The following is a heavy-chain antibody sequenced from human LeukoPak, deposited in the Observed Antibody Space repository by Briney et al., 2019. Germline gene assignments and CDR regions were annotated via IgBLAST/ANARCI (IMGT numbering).Heavy chain of an antibody. D-gene: IGHD2-15*01. CDR1: GLTVSSCS. V-gene: IGHV3-48*02. Sequence: GGSLRLYCAASGLTVSSCSMNWVRQAPGEGLEWVSYISSSSSTIYYADSVKGRLTISRDNAKNSLYLRMNRLRDEDTAVYYCARARASGRSGFDYWGQGTLVTVSS. CDR2: ISSSSSTI. CDR3: ARARASGRSGFDY. J-gene: IGHJ4*02.